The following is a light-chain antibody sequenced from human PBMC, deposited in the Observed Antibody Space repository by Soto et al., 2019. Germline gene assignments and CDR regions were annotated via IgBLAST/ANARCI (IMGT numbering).Light chain of an antibody. Sequence: EIVLTQSPGTLSLSPGERATLSCRASQSVSSTHLAWYQQKPGQASRLLIYGASSRATGIPDRFSGSGSGTDFTLTINRLEPEDFAFYYCQQYGDSPITFGQGTRLEIK. V-gene: IGKV3-20*01. CDR3: QQYGDSPIT. J-gene: IGKJ5*01. CDR1: QSVSSTH. CDR2: GAS.